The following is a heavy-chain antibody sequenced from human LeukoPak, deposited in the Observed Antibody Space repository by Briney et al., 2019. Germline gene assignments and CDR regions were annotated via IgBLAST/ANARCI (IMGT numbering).Heavy chain of an antibody. Sequence: GGSLRLSCAASGFTFNTFTMNWVRQAPGKGLEWVSSIYGSSTYIFYADSVKGRFTISRDNAKNSLYLQMNSLRVEDTAMYYCARALFGGSVTTFQLVHWGQGILVTVPS. CDR2: IYGSSTYI. D-gene: IGHD4-17*01. V-gene: IGHV3-21*01. CDR3: ARALFGGSVTTFQLVH. CDR1: GFTFNTFT. J-gene: IGHJ4*02.